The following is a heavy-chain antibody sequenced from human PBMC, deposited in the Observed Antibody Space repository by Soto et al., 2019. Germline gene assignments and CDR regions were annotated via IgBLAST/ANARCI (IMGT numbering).Heavy chain of an antibody. Sequence: EVQLVEAGGALVQPGGSLRLSCAASGFKFNIYSMNWVRQAPGKGLEWSAYITSDTKTIKYGDSVKGRFTISRDNAKNSGYLQMNSLSDEDTAVYYCARSVEGHFDYWGQGTVVTVSS. D-gene: IGHD6-19*01. CDR1: GFKFNIYS. J-gene: IGHJ4*02. CDR2: ITSDTKTI. CDR3: ARSVEGHFDY. V-gene: IGHV3-48*02.